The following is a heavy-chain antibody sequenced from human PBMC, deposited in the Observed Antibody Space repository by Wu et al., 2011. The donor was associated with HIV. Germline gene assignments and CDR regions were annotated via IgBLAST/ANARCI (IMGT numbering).Heavy chain of an antibody. Sequence: QVQLVQSGAEVKKPGSSVKVSCKASGATFSSYAISWVRQAPGQGLEWMGGIIPIFGSANYAQKFQGRVTITADKSTSTAYMELSSLRSEDTAVYYCARAAAAVDIETHFDYWGQGTLVTVSS. CDR2: IIPIFGSA. J-gene: IGHJ4*02. CDR3: ARAAAAVDIETHFDY. D-gene: IGHD5-12*01. CDR1: GATFSSYA. V-gene: IGHV1-69*14.